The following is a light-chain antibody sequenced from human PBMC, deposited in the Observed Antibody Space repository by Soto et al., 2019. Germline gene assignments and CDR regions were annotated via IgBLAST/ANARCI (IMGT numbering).Light chain of an antibody. V-gene: IGKV3-15*01. J-gene: IGKJ4*01. Sequence: EIVMTQSPATLSVSPGERATLSCRASQSVSSNLAWYQQKPGQAPTLLIYAASARATGIPVRFSGSRSGTEFTLTISSLQSEDFAVYYCQQRVNWPPTFGGGTKVEI. CDR2: AAS. CDR3: QQRVNWPPT. CDR1: QSVSSN.